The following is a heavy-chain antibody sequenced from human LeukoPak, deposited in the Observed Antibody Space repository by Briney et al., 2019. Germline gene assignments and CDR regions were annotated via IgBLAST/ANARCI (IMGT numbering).Heavy chain of an antibody. CDR3: ARVTCSSTSCQKYYFDY. Sequence: SVKVSCKASGGTFSNYAISWVRQAPGQGLEWMGGIIPIFGTANYAQKFQGRVTITTDESTSTAYMELSSLRSEDTAVYYCARVTCSSTSCQKYYFDYWGQGTLVTVSS. CDR1: GGTFSNYA. J-gene: IGHJ4*02. D-gene: IGHD2-2*01. CDR2: IIPIFGTA. V-gene: IGHV1-69*05.